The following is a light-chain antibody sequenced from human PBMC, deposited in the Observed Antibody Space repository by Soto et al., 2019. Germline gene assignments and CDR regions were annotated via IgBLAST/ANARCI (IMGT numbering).Light chain of an antibody. CDR1: SSDVGGYNY. CDR3: SSYTSSIH. V-gene: IGLV2-14*01. J-gene: IGLJ2*01. Sequence: QSALTQPASVSGSPGQSITISCTGTSSDVGGYNYVSWYQQHPGKAPKLMIYDVSNRPSGVSNRFSGSKSGNTASLTISGLQAEDEADYYCSSYTSSIHFGGGTKVTVL. CDR2: DVS.